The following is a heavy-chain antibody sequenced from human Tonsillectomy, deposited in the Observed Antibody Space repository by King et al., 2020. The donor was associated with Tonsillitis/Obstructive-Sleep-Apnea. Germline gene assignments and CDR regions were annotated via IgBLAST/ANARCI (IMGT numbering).Heavy chain of an antibody. V-gene: IGHV3-21*06. CDR1: GCTFSSYT. D-gene: IGHD4-17*01. CDR3: ARERGYGDYYFDY. Sequence: VQLVESGGGLVKPGGSLRLSCAASGCTFSSYTMNWVRQAPGKGLEWVASISRSSTHIDYADSLKGRFTISRDNAKNLLYLQMSSLRAEDTALYYCARERGYGDYYFDYWGQGTLVTVSS. J-gene: IGHJ4*02. CDR2: ISRSSTHI.